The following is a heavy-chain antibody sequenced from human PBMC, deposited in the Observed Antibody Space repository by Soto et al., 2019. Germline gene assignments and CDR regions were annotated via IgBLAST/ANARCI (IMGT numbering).Heavy chain of an antibody. J-gene: IGHJ5*02. CDR2: FDPEDGET. V-gene: IGHV1-24*01. D-gene: IGHD2-2*02. CDR3: ATTPSPYCSSTSCYTGKCFDL. CDR1: GYTLTELS. Sequence: ASVKVSCKVSGYTLTELSMHWVRQAPGKGLEWMGGFDPEDGETIYAQKFQGRVTMTEDTSTDTAYMELSSLRSEDTAVYYCATTPSPYCSSTSCYTGKCFDLWRQRTLVTVSS.